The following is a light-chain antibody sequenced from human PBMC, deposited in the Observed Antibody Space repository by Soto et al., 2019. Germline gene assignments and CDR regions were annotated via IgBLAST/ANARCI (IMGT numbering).Light chain of an antibody. CDR3: QESFTNIT. V-gene: IGKV1-39*01. CDR1: HDIITY. J-gene: IGKJ4*01. Sequence: DIQMTQSPSSLSASIGDTVTITCRASHDIITYVNWYQHKPGKAPELLIYAASALQSGVPSRFSGSGSGTEFTLTLNGLQREDFGTYYCQESFTNITFGGGTKVDIK. CDR2: AAS.